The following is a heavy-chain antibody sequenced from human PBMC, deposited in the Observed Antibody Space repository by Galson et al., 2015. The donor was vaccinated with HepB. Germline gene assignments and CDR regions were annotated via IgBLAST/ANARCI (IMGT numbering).Heavy chain of an antibody. CDR3: ALQGDPLDAFDI. J-gene: IGHJ3*02. CDR1: GDSTGLYY. V-gene: IGHV4-59*08. D-gene: IGHD3-10*01. Sequence: ETLSLTCTVSGDSTGLYYWSWIRQPPGKGLEWIGSIYYSGSTSYNPSLKGRVTISVKTSKNQFSLNLGSVTAADTAVYYCALQGDPLDAFDIWGQGTIVTVSS. CDR2: IYYSGST.